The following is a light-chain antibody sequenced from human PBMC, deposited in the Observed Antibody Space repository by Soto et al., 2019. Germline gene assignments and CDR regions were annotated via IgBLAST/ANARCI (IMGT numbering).Light chain of an antibody. CDR1: QGIGSF. CDR2: SAS. V-gene: IGKV1-9*01. Sequence: DIQLTQSPSFLSASVGDRVTITCRASQGIGSFLAWCQQKPGKAPRLLIYSASTLQSGVSFRFSGSGSGTEFTLTISSLQSEDFATYYCQQFNSYPPTFGQGTKVEIK. J-gene: IGKJ1*01. CDR3: QQFNSYPPT.